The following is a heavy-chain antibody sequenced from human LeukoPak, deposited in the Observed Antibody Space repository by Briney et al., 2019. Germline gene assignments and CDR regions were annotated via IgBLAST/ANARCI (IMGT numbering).Heavy chain of an antibody. CDR1: GFTFSSYG. J-gene: IGHJ5*02. V-gene: IGHV3-30*02. D-gene: IGHD5-12*01. CDR3: AKDLEYSGYEWGPLYNWFDP. CDR2: IRSDGSNK. Sequence: PGGSLRLSCAASGFTFSSYGMHWVRQAPGKGLEWVTFIRSDGSNKYYADSVKGRFTISRDNSKNTLYLQMNSLRAEDTAVYYCAKDLEYSGYEWGPLYNWFDPWGQGTLVTVSS.